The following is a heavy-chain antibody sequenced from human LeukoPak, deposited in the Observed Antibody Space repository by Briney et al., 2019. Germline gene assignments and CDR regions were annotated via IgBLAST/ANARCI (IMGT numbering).Heavy chain of an antibody. J-gene: IGHJ3*02. CDR1: GGSISTTNYY. CDR3: ARLSTVARGVFDAFDI. Sequence: PSETLSLTCTVSGGSISTTNYYWGWIRQPPGKGLEWIGSIYYSGSTYYNPSLKSRVTISVDTSKNQFSLKLSSVTATDTAVYYCARLSTVARGVFDAFDIWGQGTMVTVSS. CDR2: IYYSGST. V-gene: IGHV4-39*01. D-gene: IGHD3-10*01.